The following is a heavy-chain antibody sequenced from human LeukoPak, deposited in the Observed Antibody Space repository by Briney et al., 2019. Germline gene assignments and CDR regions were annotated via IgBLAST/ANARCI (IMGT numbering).Heavy chain of an antibody. Sequence: SVKVSCKASGYTFTSYGISWVRQAPGQGLEWIGWISAYNGNTNYAQKLQGRVTMTTHTSTSTAYMELRSLRSDDTAVYYCARLTYYDFWSGYASFYYYYMDVWGKGTTVTVSS. CDR2: ISAYNGNT. J-gene: IGHJ6*03. D-gene: IGHD3-3*01. CDR1: GYTFTSYG. V-gene: IGHV1-18*01. CDR3: ARLTYYDFWSGYASFYYYYMDV.